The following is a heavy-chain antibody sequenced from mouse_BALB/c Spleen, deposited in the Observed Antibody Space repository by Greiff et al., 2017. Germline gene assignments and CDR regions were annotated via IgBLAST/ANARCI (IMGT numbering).Heavy chain of an antibody. J-gene: IGHJ2*01. V-gene: IGHV3-2*02. D-gene: IGHD3-2*01. CDR2: ISYSGST. Sequence: EVKLQESGPGLVKPSQSLSLTCTVTGYSITSDYAWNWIRQFPGNTLEWMGYISYSGSTSYNPSLKSRISITRDTSKNQFFLQLNSVTTEDTATYYCARGGGQLGPLDYGGQGTTLTVSS. CDR1: GYSITSDYA. CDR3: ARGGGQLGPLDY.